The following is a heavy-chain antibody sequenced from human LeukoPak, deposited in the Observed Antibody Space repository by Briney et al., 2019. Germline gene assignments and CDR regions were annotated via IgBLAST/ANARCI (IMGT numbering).Heavy chain of an antibody. CDR1: GFTFDDYA. Sequence: PGGSLRLSCAASGFTFDDYAMHWVRQAPGKGLEWVSGISWNSGSIGYADSVKGRFTISRDNAKNSLYLQMNSLRAEDTALYYCAKEADPVRDYYYYGMDVWGQGTTVTVSS. V-gene: IGHV3-9*01. D-gene: IGHD3-3*01. CDR3: AKEADPVRDYYYYGMDV. J-gene: IGHJ6*02. CDR2: ISWNSGSI.